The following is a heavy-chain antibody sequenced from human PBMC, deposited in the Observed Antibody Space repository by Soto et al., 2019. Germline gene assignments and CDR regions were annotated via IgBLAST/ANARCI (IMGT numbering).Heavy chain of an antibody. V-gene: IGHV5-51*01. J-gene: IGHJ4*02. CDR3: ARGGGFIDY. Sequence: GESLKISCKGSGYNFNSQWIGWVRQKPGKGLEWMGIIYPDDSETRYSPSFQGQVTISVDKSISTAYVQWSSLKASDTALYFCARGGGFIDYWGQGTLVTV. D-gene: IGHD5-12*01. CDR1: GYNFNSQW. CDR2: IYPDDSET.